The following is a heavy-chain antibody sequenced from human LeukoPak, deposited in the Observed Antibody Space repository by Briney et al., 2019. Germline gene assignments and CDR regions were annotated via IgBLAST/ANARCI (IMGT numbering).Heavy chain of an antibody. CDR1: SGSISGYH. J-gene: IGHJ5*02. D-gene: IGHD6-13*01. CDR3: ARLVATTGIADWFDP. CDR2: VYYRGIT. Sequence: SETPSLTCIVSSGSISGYHWSCIRQSPGKGLEWIGYVYYRGITNYNPSLKSRVSISVDTANNQFSLRLTSVSAADTAIYYCARLVATTGIADWFDPWGQGILVTVSS. V-gene: IGHV4-59*08.